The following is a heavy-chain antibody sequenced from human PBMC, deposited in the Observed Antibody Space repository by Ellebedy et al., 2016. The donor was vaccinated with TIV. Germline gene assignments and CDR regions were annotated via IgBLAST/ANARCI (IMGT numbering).Heavy chain of an antibody. CDR1: GDSITAGW. J-gene: IGHJ4*02. V-gene: IGHV4-4*02. CDR2: IFHSGRT. Sequence: MPSETLSLTCTVSGDSITAGWWSWVRQSPDKGLEWIGEIFHSGRTNYNASLKSRVPISIDKSKNQISRELTSVTAADTAIYYCATLYGLPNHVWGQGTLVTVSS. CDR3: ATLYGLPNHV. D-gene: IGHD2-2*02.